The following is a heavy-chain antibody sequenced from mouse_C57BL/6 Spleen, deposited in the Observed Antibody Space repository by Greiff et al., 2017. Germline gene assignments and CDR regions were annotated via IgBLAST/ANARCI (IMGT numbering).Heavy chain of an antibody. J-gene: IGHJ1*03. CDR3: ARSHYYGSSYWYFDV. D-gene: IGHD1-1*01. CDR2: IYPGSGNT. Sequence: VQLHQSGAELVRPGASVKLSCKASGYTFTDYYINWVKQRPGQGLEWIARIYPGSGNTYYNEKFKGKATLTAEKSSSTAYMQLSSLTSEDSAVYFCARSHYYGSSYWYFDVWGTGTTVTVSS. V-gene: IGHV1-76*01. CDR1: GYTFTDYY.